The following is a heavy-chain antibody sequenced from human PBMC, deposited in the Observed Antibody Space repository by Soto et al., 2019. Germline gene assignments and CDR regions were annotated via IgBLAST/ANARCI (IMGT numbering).Heavy chain of an antibody. CDR3: ATRASGSYFDY. Sequence: EVQLLESGGGLVQPGGSLRLSCAASGFTFSSYAMNWVRQAPGKGLEWVSVISGSGDSTYYADSVKGRFTISRDNSKNPLYLQMNSLRAEDTAVYYFATRASGSYFDYWGQGTLVTVSS. CDR2: ISGSGDST. CDR1: GFTFSSYA. V-gene: IGHV3-23*01. D-gene: IGHD3-10*01. J-gene: IGHJ4*02.